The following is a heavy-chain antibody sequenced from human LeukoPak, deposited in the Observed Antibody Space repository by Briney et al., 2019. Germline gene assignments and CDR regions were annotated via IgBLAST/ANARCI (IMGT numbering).Heavy chain of an antibody. CDR3: ARATIVGATPHFDY. Sequence: SETLSLTCTVSGGSISSYYWSWIRQPPGKGLEWIGYIYYSGSTNYNPSLKSRVTISVDTSKNQFSLKPSSVTAADTAVYYCARATIVGATPHFDYWGQGTLVTVSS. V-gene: IGHV4-59*01. J-gene: IGHJ4*02. D-gene: IGHD1-26*01. CDR1: GGSISSYY. CDR2: IYYSGST.